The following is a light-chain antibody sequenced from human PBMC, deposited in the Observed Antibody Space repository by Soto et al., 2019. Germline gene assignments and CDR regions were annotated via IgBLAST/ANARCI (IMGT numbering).Light chain of an antibody. V-gene: IGKV1-5*01. CDR3: QQTFLTPWT. CDR1: QSIGYW. J-gene: IGKJ1*01. Sequence: DIQMTQSPSTLSASVGDRVTITCRASQSIGYWLAWYQQKPGKAPNLLIYAASSLETGVPSRFSGSGSGTDFTLTISGLQSQDFATYYCQQTFLTPWTFGQGTKVDIK. CDR2: AAS.